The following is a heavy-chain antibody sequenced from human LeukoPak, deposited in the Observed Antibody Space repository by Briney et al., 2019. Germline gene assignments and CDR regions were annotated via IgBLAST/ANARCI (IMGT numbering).Heavy chain of an antibody. V-gene: IGHV1-18*01. D-gene: IGHD3-10*01. CDR3: ARDREVRGVTSGGGY. CDR2: ISAYNGNT. Sequence: ASVKVSCKASGYTFTSYGISWVRQAPGQGLEWMGWISAYNGNTNYAQKLQGRVTMTTDTSTSTAYMELRSLRSDDTAVYYCARDREVRGVTSGGGYWGQGTLVTVSS. CDR1: GYTFTSYG. J-gene: IGHJ4*02.